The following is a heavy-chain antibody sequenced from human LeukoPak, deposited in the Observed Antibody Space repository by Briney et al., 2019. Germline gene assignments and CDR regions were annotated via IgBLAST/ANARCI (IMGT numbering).Heavy chain of an antibody. CDR3: ARDRLPNSGSYSWRDAFDI. J-gene: IGHJ3*02. Sequence: ETLSLTCTVSGYSISSGYYWGWVRQAPGKGLVWVSRINSDGSSTSYADSVKGRFTISRDNAKNTLYLQMNSLRAEDTAVYYCARDRLPNSGSYSWRDAFDIWGQGTMVTVSS. CDR2: INSDGSST. D-gene: IGHD1-26*01. CDR1: GYSISSGYY. V-gene: IGHV3-74*01.